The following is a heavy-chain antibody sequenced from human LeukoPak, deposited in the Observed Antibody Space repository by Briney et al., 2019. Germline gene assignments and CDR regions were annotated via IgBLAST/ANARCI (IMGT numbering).Heavy chain of an antibody. J-gene: IGHJ4*02. CDR2: IKRKADGGTT. Sequence: NPGGSLRLSCAASGFTFSDYYMSWVRQAPGKGLEWVGRIKRKADGGTTNYAAPVKGRFTISRNDSKNTLYLQMNSLKTEDTAVYYCTTDSRDGYNYGRHFDYWGQGTLVTVSS. CDR1: GFTFSDYY. V-gene: IGHV3-15*01. D-gene: IGHD5-24*01. CDR3: TTDSRDGYNYGRHFDY.